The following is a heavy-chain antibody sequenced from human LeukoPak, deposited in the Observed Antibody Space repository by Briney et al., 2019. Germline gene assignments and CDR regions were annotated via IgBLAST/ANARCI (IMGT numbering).Heavy chain of an antibody. J-gene: IGHJ4*02. CDR3: ARVKVEVGATIGPLYYFDY. D-gene: IGHD1-26*01. CDR2: IIPIFGTA. V-gene: IGHV1-69*05. CDR1: GGTFSSYA. Sequence: SVKVSCKASGGTFSSYAISWVRQATGQGPEWMGGIIPIFGTANYAQKFQGRVTITTDESTSTAYMELSSLRSEDTAVYYCARVKVEVGATIGPLYYFDYWGQGTLVTVSS.